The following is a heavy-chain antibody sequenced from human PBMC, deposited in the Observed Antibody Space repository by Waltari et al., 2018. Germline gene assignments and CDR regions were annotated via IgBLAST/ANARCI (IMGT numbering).Heavy chain of an antibody. Sequence: QVQLQESGPGLVKPSETLSLTCTVSGGSISSYYWSWIRQPPGKGLEWIGYIHYSGRTNSHPYLKSRVDIAGDTSKNQFYLRLSYVTAADTAVYYCARANSSSWGDYYYGMDVWGQGTTVTVSS. CDR1: GGSISSYY. CDR3: ARANSSSWGDYYYGMDV. D-gene: IGHD6-13*01. CDR2: IHYSGRT. J-gene: IGHJ6*02. V-gene: IGHV4-59*01.